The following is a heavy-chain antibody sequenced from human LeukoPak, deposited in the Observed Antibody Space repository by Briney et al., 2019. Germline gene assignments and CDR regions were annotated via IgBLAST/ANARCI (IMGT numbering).Heavy chain of an antibody. Sequence: PSETLSLTCTVSGGSINSGGYYWSWIRQHPEKGLEWIGYIYYSGSTYYNPSLKSRVTISLDTSKNQFSLKLSSVTAADTAVYYCARGGNYYYGMDVWGQGTTVTVSS. CDR1: GGSINSGGYY. CDR2: IYYSGST. J-gene: IGHJ6*02. V-gene: IGHV4-31*03. CDR3: ARGGNYYYGMDV.